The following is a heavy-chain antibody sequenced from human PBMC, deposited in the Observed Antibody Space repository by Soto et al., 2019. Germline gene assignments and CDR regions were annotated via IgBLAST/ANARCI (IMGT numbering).Heavy chain of an antibody. J-gene: IGHJ4*02. D-gene: IGHD1-7*01. CDR3: AGRAPGTSVDY. CDR2: IYRTGST. CDR1: GGSFTSNNW. Sequence: SETLSLTCAVSGGSFTSNNWWTWVRQPSGQGLEWIGEIYRTGSTNYNPSLKSRVTISLDKSENQFSLKVTSLTAADTAVYYCAGRAPGTSVDYWGQGTLVTVSS. V-gene: IGHV4-4*02.